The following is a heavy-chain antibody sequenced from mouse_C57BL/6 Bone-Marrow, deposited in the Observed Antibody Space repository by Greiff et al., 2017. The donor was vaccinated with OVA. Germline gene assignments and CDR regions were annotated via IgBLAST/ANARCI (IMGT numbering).Heavy chain of an antibody. J-gene: IGHJ2*01. D-gene: IGHD2-3*01. CDR2: IYPRSGNT. Sequence: QVQLQQSGAELARPGASVKLSCKASGYTFTSYGISWVKQRTGQGLEWIGEIYPRSGNTYYNEKFKGKATLTADKSSSTAYMQLSSLTSEDSAVYFCADDGYYPLGGYWGQGTTLTVSS. CDR1: GYTFTSYG. V-gene: IGHV1-81*01. CDR3: ADDGYYPLGGY.